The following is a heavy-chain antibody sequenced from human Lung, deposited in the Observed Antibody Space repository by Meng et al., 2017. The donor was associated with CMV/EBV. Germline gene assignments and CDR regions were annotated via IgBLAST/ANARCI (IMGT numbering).Heavy chain of an antibody. J-gene: IGHJ6*02. V-gene: IGHV1-2*02. CDR1: GYTFTGYY. D-gene: IGHD4-11*01. Sequence: SVXVSXXASGYTFTGYYILWVRQAPGQGLEWMGWMNPDRGAVNYVQKFQGRVTMTRDSSISTAYMELSRLRSDDTAVYYCARDLKGTTVTATGLYGMDVSGQRATVTVSS. CDR2: MNPDRGAV. CDR3: ARDLKGTTVTATGLYGMDV.